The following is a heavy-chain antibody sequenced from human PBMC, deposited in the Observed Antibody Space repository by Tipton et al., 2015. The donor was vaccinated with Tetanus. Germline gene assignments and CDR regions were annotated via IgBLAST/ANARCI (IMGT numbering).Heavy chain of an antibody. Sequence: VQLVQSGAEVKKPGSSVKVSCKGSGYSFTSYWIGWVRQMPGKGLEWMGIIYPGDSDTRYSPSFQGQVTISADKSISTAYLQWSSPKASDTAMYYCARLRTAAGTRALDYWGQGTLVTVSS. CDR1: GYSFTSYW. CDR2: IYPGDSDT. D-gene: IGHD6-13*01. V-gene: IGHV5-51*01. CDR3: ARLRTAAGTRALDY. J-gene: IGHJ4*02.